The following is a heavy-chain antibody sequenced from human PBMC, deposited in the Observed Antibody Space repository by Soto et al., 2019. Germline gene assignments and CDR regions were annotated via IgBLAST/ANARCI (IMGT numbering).Heavy chain of an antibody. CDR1: GFTFSSYG. D-gene: IGHD3-22*01. Sequence: GGSLRLSCAASGFTFSSYGMHWVRQAPGKGLEWVAVISYDGSNKYYADSVKGRFTISRDNSKNTLYLQMNSLRAEDTAVYYCAKDQGWDYYDSSGSPDYWGQGTLVTVSS. J-gene: IGHJ4*02. V-gene: IGHV3-30*18. CDR2: ISYDGSNK. CDR3: AKDQGWDYYDSSGSPDY.